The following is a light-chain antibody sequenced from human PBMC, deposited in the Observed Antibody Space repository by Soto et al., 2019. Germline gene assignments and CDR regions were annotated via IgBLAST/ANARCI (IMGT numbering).Light chain of an antibody. J-gene: IGKJ1*01. CDR1: QSVITS. CDR3: QVRDVWPS. CDR2: DAS. Sequence: VLTQSPATLSLSPGERAALSCRASQSVITSLAWYQHKPGQAPRLFIHDASKRAPGIPARFSGSGSGTDFTLTISSLEPEDFAVYYCQVRDVWPSFGQGTKVDIK. V-gene: IGKV3-11*01.